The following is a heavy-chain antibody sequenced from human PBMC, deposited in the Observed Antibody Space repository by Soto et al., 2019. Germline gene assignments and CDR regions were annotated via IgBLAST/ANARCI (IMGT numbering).Heavy chain of an antibody. D-gene: IGHD1-26*01. V-gene: IGHV3-9*01. Sequence: GGSLRLSCAASGFTFDDYGMYWVRQAPGKGLEWVSGISWNSGSIGYADSVKGRFTISRDNAKNSLYLQMNSLRAEDTALYYCAKRSGSYYYFDYWGQGALATVSS. J-gene: IGHJ4*02. CDR2: ISWNSGSI. CDR3: AKRSGSYYYFDY. CDR1: GFTFDDYG.